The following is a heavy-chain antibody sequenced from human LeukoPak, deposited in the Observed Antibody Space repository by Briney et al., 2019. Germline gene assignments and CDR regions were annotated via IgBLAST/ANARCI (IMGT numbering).Heavy chain of an antibody. J-gene: IGHJ4*02. V-gene: IGHV3-74*01. D-gene: IGHD5-24*01. CDR2: IRFDGSST. Sequence: PGGSLRLSCAASGFTFSNDWMHWVRQAPGKGLVWVSRIRFDGSSTNYADFVKGRFTISRDNARDTLYLQMNSLRAEDTAVYYCARAEMATITYPDYWGQGTLVTVSS. CDR1: GFTFSNDW. CDR3: ARAEMATITYPDY.